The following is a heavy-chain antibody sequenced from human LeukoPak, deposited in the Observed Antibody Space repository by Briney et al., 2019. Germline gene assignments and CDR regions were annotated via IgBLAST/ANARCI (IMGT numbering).Heavy chain of an antibody. Sequence: SETLSLTCTVSGGSISSYYWSWIRQPPGKGLEWIGYIYYSGSTNYNPSLKSRVTISVDTSKNQFSLKLSSVTAADTAVYYCARTVVGATLGYWGQGTLVTVS. CDR2: IYYSGST. J-gene: IGHJ4*02. CDR3: ARTVVGATLGY. CDR1: GGSISSYY. D-gene: IGHD1-26*01. V-gene: IGHV4-59*01.